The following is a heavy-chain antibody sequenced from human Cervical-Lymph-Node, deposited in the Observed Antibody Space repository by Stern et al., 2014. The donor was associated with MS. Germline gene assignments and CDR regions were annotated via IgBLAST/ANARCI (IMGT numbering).Heavy chain of an antibody. Sequence: EQLVESGAEVKKPGASVKVSCKASGYTFTGYYMHWVRQAPGPGLAWMGRIHPNSGGTNYAQKFQGRVTMTRDTSISTAYMELSRLRSDDTAVYYCARDSFIGSGSYYGFDPWGQGTLVTVSS. CDR1: GYTFTGYY. CDR2: IHPNSGGT. V-gene: IGHV1-2*06. J-gene: IGHJ5*02. D-gene: IGHD1-26*01. CDR3: ARDSFIGSGSYYGFDP.